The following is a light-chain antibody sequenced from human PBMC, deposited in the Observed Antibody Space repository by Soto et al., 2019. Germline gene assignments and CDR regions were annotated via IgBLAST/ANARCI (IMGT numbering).Light chain of an antibody. CDR3: QQRKSYPIT. J-gene: IGKJ5*01. V-gene: IGKV1-9*01. CDR1: QDINTY. CDR2: AAS. Sequence: DIQLTQSPSFLSASVGDRVTITCRASQDINTYLAWYQQKPGKAPKLLIFAASTLQNGVPSRFSGSGSGTEFTVTITSLQPEDFATYYCQQRKSYPITFGQGTLLESK.